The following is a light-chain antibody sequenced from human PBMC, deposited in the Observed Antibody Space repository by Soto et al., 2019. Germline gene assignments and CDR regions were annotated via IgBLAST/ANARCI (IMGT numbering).Light chain of an antibody. V-gene: IGKV3-15*01. J-gene: IGKJ1*01. CDR3: QQYNNWPRGT. Sequence: IVMTQSPASLSVSPGEGATLSCRASQSVSNNLAWYQQKPGQAPRLLIYGASTRATGIPARFSGSGSGTDFTLSISSLQSEDFAVYYCQQYNNWPRGTLGQGTKV. CDR2: GAS. CDR1: QSVSNN.